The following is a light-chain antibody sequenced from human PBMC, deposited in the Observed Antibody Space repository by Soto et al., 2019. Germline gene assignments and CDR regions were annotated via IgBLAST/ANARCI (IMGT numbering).Light chain of an antibody. CDR3: QQYHSVPYT. CDR2: DAS. J-gene: IGKJ2*01. V-gene: IGKV1-33*01. Sequence: DTQMTQSPSSLSASVGDRVTIPCQASEDIGNHLNWYQQKPGKAPQLLIYDASNLETGVPSRFSATASGTDFTFPISSLQPEDFATYFCQQYHSVPYTFGGGTKLE. CDR1: EDIGNH.